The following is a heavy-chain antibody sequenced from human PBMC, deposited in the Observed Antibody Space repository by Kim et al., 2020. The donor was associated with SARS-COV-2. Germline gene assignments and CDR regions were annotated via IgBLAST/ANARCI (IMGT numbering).Heavy chain of an antibody. V-gene: IGHV1-46*01. CDR1: GYTFTSYY. D-gene: IGHD2-21*02. Sequence: ASVKVSCKASGYTFTSYYMHWVRQAPGQGLEWMGIINPSGGSTSYAQKFQGRVTMTRDTSTSTVYMELSSLRSEDTAVYYCAREGGRRAGDCYCDAFDIWGQGTMVTVSS. CDR3: AREGGRRAGDCYCDAFDI. CDR2: INPSGGST. J-gene: IGHJ3*02.